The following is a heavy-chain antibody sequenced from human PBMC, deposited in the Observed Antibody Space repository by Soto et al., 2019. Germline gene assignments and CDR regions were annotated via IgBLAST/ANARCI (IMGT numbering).Heavy chain of an antibody. CDR1: EFTFSSYG. Sequence: QVQLVDSGGGVVQPGRSLRLSCAASEFTFSSYGMHWVRQAPGKGLDWVAVISYDGSNKYYADSVKGRFTISRDNSKNTLYLQMNSLRAEDTALYYCAKDIAPYSQHYYYGMDVWGQGTTVTVSS. J-gene: IGHJ6*02. CDR2: ISYDGSNK. D-gene: IGHD4-4*01. V-gene: IGHV3-30*18. CDR3: AKDIAPYSQHYYYGMDV.